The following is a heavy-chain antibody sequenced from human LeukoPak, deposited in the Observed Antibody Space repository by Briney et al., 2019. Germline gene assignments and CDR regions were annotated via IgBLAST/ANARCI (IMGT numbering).Heavy chain of an antibody. J-gene: IGHJ4*02. V-gene: IGHV4-34*01. D-gene: IGHD2-2*01. CDR1: GGSISSYY. CDR2: INHSGST. CDR3: ASGRDRNCSSTSCYGDY. Sequence: SETLSLTCTVSGGSISSYYWSWIRQPPGKGLEWIGEINHSGSTNYNPSLKSRVTISVDTSKNQFSLKLSSVTAADTAVYYCASGRDRNCSSTSCYGDYWGQGTLVTVSS.